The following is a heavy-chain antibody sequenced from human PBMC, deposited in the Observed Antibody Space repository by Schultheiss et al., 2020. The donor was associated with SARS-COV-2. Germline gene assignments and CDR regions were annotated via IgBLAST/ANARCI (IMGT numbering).Heavy chain of an antibody. Sequence: SETLSLTCSVSGYSISSGHHWGWIRQPPGKGLEWIGSINHSGSTYYNPSLKSRGTISVDTSKNQFSLKLGSVTAADTAVYYCTRGAPGYWGQGTLVTVSS. CDR3: TRGAPGY. CDR2: INHSGST. V-gene: IGHV4-38-2*02. CDR1: GYSISSGHH. J-gene: IGHJ1*01.